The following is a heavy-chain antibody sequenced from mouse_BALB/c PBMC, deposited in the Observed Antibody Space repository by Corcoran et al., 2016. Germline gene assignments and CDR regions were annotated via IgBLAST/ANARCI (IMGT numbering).Heavy chain of an antibody. CDR1: GFSLSTSGMG. Sequence: QVTLKESGPGILQPSQTLSLTCSFSGFSLSTSGMGVSWIRQPSGKGLEWLAHIYWDDDKRYNPSLKSRLTISKDTSSNQVFLKITSVDTADTATYYCARRAYGYDGAMDYWGQGTSVTVSS. CDR3: ARRAYGYDGAMDY. V-gene: IGHV8-12*01. D-gene: IGHD2-2*01. J-gene: IGHJ4*01. CDR2: IYWDDDK.